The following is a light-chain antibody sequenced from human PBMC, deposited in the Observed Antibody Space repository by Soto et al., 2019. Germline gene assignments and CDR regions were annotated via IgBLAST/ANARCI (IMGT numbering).Light chain of an antibody. CDR1: QSVSSW. J-gene: IGKJ2*01. V-gene: IGKV1-5*03. Sequence: DIQMTQSPYTLSASVGDRVTITCRASQSVSSWLAWYQHKPGKAPKLLISKASSLQSGVPSRFSGSGSGTEFTLTISSLQPDDSATYYCQQYSHYTSFGQGTKLELK. CDR3: QQYSHYTS. CDR2: KAS.